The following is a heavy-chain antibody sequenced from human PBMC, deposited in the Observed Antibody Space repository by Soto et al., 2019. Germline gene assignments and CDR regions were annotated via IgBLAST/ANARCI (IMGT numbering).Heavy chain of an antibody. D-gene: IGHD5-12*01. Sequence: EVQLVESGGGLVQPGGSLRLSCAASGFTFSSYAMHWVRQAPGKGLDYVSAISSNGGSTYYANSVKGRFTISRDNSKNTLYLQMGSLRAEDMAVYYCARDMGGYSGYVLDYWGQGTLVTVSS. V-gene: IGHV3-64*01. CDR3: ARDMGGYSGYVLDY. CDR1: GFTFSSYA. CDR2: ISSNGGST. J-gene: IGHJ4*02.